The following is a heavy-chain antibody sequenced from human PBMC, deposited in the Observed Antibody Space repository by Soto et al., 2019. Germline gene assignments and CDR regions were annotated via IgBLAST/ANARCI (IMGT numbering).Heavy chain of an antibody. CDR1: GYTFTSYG. D-gene: IGHD5-12*01. J-gene: IGHJ6*02. CDR2: ISGYNANT. V-gene: IGHV1-18*01. Sequence: ASVKVSCKASGYTFTSYGISWVRQAPGQGLEWMGWISGYNANTNYLQNLQGRLTITRDTSTSTAYMELSRLRSDDTAVYYCARGGFSGYDDNYYYVLAVCGQGSTVTGSS. CDR3: ARGGFSGYDDNYYYVLAV.